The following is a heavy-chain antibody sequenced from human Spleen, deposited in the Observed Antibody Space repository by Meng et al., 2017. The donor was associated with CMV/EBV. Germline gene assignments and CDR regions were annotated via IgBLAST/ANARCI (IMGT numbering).Heavy chain of an antibody. CDR3: ARGLRGYYDSSGYPY. CDR1: GGSISSSSYY. J-gene: IGHJ4*02. Sequence: HLHSPEPGPGLVKPSETLSLTCTVSGGSISSSSYYWGWIRQPPGKGLEWIGSIYYSGSTYYNPSLKSRVTISVDTSKNQFSLKLSSVTAADTAVYYCARGLRGYYDSSGYPYWGQGTLVTVSS. V-gene: IGHV4-39*01. D-gene: IGHD3-22*01. CDR2: IYYSGST.